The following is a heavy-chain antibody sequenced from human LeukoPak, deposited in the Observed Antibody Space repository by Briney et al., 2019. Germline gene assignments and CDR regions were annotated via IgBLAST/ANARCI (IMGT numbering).Heavy chain of an antibody. J-gene: IGHJ5*02. CDR2: IYPGDLRV. D-gene: IGHD6-13*01. Sequence: GESLKISCQGFGYSFTSYWIGWVCQMPGKGMEWMGVIYPGDLRVRYNPSFQGQVTISVDKSINTAYLQWVSLRAPDSAMYYCACRDLTSTWSFPWGQGTLVTVSS. CDR1: GYSFTSYW. CDR3: ACRDLTSTWSFP. V-gene: IGHV5-51*01.